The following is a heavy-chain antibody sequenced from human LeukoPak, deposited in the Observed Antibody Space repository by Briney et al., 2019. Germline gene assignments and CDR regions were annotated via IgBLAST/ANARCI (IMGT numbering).Heavy chain of an antibody. V-gene: IGHV3-23*01. Sequence: GGSLRLSCAASGFTFSSYAMSWVRQAPEKGLEWVSAIIGSGSSTYYADSVKGRFTISRDNSKNTLFLQMNNMRAEDTAVYYCAKDRAQQLVLDFWGQGTLVTVSS. CDR1: GFTFSSYA. D-gene: IGHD6-13*01. CDR2: IIGSGSST. J-gene: IGHJ4*02. CDR3: AKDRAQQLVLDF.